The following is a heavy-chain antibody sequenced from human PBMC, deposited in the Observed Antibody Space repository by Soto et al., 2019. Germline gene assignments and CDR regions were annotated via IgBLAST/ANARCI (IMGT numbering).Heavy chain of an antibody. CDR3: ARVWVGVKATYNWNGPEI. V-gene: IGHV1-8*01. Sequence: ASVKVSCKASGYTFISDYISWVRQATGQGLEWMGWMNPNSGNTGYAQKFQGRVTMTRNTSISTAYMELTSLRSEDTAVYYCARVWVGVKATYNWNGPEIWGRG. J-gene: IGHJ2*01. CDR2: MNPNSGNT. D-gene: IGHD1-1*01. CDR1: GYTFISDY.